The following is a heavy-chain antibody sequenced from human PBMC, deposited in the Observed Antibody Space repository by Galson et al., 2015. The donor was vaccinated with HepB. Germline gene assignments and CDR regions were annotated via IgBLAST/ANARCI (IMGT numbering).Heavy chain of an antibody. CDR1: GYTFTGYY. CDR3: ARDRGGIAAAGTVGYYYYMDV. CDR2: INPNSGGT. Sequence: SVKVSCKASGYTFTGYYMHWVRQAPGQGLEWMGRINPNSGGTNYAQKFQGRVTMTRDTSISTAYMELSRLRSDDTAVYYCARDRGGIAAAGTVGYYYYMDVWGKGTTVTVSS. J-gene: IGHJ6*03. D-gene: IGHD6-13*01. V-gene: IGHV1-2*06.